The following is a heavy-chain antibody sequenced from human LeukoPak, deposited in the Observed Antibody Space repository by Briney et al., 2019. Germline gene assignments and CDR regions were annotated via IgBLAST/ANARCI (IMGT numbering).Heavy chain of an antibody. J-gene: IGHJ6*02. CDR2: INPNSGGT. CDR1: GYTFGGYY. D-gene: IGHD6-19*01. CDR3: ARGGAVDVYYYYGMDA. Sequence: ASVKVSCKASGYTFGGYYMHWVRQAPGQGLEWMGRINPNSGGTNYAQKFQGRVTMTRDTSISTAYMELSRLRSDDTAMFYCARGGAVDVYYYYGMDAWGQGSTVTVSS. V-gene: IGHV1-2*06.